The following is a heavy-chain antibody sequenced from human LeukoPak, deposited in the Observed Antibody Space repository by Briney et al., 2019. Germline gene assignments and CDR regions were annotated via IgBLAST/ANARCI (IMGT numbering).Heavy chain of an antibody. CDR2: IYYSGST. Sequence: SETLSLTCTVSGGSITSGGYYWSWIRQHPGKGLEWIGYIYYSGSTYYNPSLQSRVTISVDTSRNQFSLKLSSVTAADTAVYYCATSFGKDYFDYWGQGTLVTVSS. D-gene: IGHD3-10*01. V-gene: IGHV4-31*03. J-gene: IGHJ4*02. CDR1: GGSITSGGYY. CDR3: ATSFGKDYFDY.